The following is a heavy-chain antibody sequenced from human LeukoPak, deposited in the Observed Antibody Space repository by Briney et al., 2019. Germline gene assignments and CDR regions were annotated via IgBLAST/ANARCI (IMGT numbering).Heavy chain of an antibody. CDR3: ARAFRPPWYFDL. Sequence: PSETLSLTCTVSGGSISSYYWSWIRQPPGKGLEWIGYIYYSGSTNYNPSLKSRVTISVDTSKNQFSLKLRSVTAADTAVYYCARAFRPPWYFDLWGRGTLVTVSS. CDR1: GGSISSYY. J-gene: IGHJ2*01. D-gene: IGHD3-16*01. V-gene: IGHV4-59*01. CDR2: IYYSGST.